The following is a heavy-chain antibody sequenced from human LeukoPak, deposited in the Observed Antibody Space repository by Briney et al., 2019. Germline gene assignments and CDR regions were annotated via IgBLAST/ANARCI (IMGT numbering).Heavy chain of an antibody. Sequence: PSETLSLTCTVSGGSISSYYWSWIRQPPGKGLEWIGYIYYSGSTNYNPSLKSRVTISADTSKNQFSLKLSSVTAADTAVYYCARGTDGYYFDYWGQGTLVTVSS. CDR3: ARGTDGYYFDY. V-gene: IGHV4-59*01. D-gene: IGHD5-24*01. CDR1: GGSISSYY. J-gene: IGHJ4*02. CDR2: IYYSGST.